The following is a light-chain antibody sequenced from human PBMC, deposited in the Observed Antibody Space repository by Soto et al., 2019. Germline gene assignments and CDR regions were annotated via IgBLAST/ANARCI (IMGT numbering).Light chain of an antibody. V-gene: IGLV3-21*02. CDR1: NIGSKS. CDR3: QVWDSSSDHRYV. J-gene: IGLJ1*01. CDR2: DDS. Sequence: SYELTQPPSVSLAPGQTXKNTCGGHNIGSKSVHWYQQKPGQAPVLVVYDDSDRPSGIPERFSGSNSGNTATLTISRVEAGDEADYYCQVWDSSSDHRYVFGTGTKVTVL.